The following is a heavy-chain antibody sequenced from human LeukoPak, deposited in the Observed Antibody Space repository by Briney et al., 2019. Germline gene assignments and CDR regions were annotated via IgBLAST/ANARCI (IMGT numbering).Heavy chain of an antibody. CDR3: ARAIFGVDAEYFQH. V-gene: IGHV4-59*08. CDR2: IYYSGST. J-gene: IGHJ1*01. Sequence: SETLSLTCTVSGGSISSYYWSWIRQPPGKGLEWIGYIYYSGSTNYNPSLKSRVTISVDTSKNQFSLKLSSVTAADTAVYYCARAIFGVDAEYFQHWGQGTLVTVSS. D-gene: IGHD3-3*01. CDR1: GGSISSYY.